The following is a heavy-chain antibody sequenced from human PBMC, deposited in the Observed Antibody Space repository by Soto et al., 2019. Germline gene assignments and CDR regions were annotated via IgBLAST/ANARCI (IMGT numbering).Heavy chain of an antibody. Sequence: QVQLVQSGAEVKKPGASVKVSCKASGYTFTSYYMHWVRQAPGQGLEWMGIINPSGGSSYAPKFQGRVTMTGDTATITVYMELSSVTSEDTALYYCTRDRIPTKGATGYWYFDLWGRGTLVTVSS. J-gene: IGHJ2*01. D-gene: IGHD1-1*01. CDR3: TRDRIPTKGATGYWYFDL. CDR1: GYTFTSYY. V-gene: IGHV1-46*01. CDR2: INPSGGS.